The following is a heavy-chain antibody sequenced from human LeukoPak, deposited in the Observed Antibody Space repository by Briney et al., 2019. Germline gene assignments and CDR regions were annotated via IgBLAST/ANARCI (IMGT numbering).Heavy chain of an antibody. CDR2: FNPSGGTT. CDR1: GYTFTSYD. D-gene: IGHD3-3*01. Sequence: ALGKLSCTASGYTFTSYDILWVRESPGPRVEGMGVFNPSGGTTSYAQKFQGIVTMTRDTSTSTVYMEMSSLRSEDTAVYYCARGGVLRSPLFDYWGQGTLVTVSS. CDR3: ARGGVLRSPLFDY. J-gene: IGHJ4*02. V-gene: IGHV1-46*01.